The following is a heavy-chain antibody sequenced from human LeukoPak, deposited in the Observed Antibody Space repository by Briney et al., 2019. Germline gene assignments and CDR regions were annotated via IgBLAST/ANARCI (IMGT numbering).Heavy chain of an antibody. CDR2: ISGSGTRT. D-gene: IGHD2-2*01. J-gene: IGHJ4*02. CDR3: AKEQTSSGFFVY. V-gene: IGHV3-23*01. CDR1: GFTFTNYA. Sequence: GGSLRLSCAASGFTFTNYAMSWVSQAPGKGLEWVSAISGSGTRTYYADSVKGRFTISRDNSKNTLYLQMNSLRAEDRAVYYCAKEQTSSGFFVYWGQGTLLTVSS.